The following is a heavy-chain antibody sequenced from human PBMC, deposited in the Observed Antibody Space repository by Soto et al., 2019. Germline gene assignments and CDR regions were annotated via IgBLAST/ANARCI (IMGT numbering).Heavy chain of an antibody. CDR2: INHSGST. D-gene: IGHD6-25*01. Sequence: SETLSLTCAVYGGSFSGYYWSWIRQPPGKGLEWIGEINHSGSTNYNPSLKSRVTISVDTSKNQFSLKLSSVTAADTAVYYCARRRRRGMDVWCQGTTVTGSS. J-gene: IGHJ6*02. CDR3: ARRRRRGMDV. V-gene: IGHV4-34*01. CDR1: GGSFSGYY.